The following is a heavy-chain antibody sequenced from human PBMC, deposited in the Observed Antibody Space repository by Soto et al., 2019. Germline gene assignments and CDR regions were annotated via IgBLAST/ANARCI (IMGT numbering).Heavy chain of an antibody. V-gene: IGHV3-13*01. CDR2: IGNAGDT. CDR1: GFIFSAYD. J-gene: IGHJ6*03. CDR3: VRADSYGPPPYYFYYIGV. Sequence: EVQLVESGGGLVQPGGSLRLSCAASGFIFSAYDMHWVRQATGKGLEWVSAIGNAGDTYYPGSVKGRFTVSRKNAKNSLYLPMNRLAVGDTAVYYCVRADSYGPPPYYFYYIGVWGKGTTVTVSS. D-gene: IGHD5-18*01.